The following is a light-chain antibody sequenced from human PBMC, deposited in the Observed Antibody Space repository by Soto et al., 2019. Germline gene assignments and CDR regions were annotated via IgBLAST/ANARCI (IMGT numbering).Light chain of an antibody. CDR3: QQYNNWPLT. V-gene: IGKV3D-15*01. CDR2: DAS. J-gene: IGKJ4*01. Sequence: EIVMTQSPATLSVSPGDRATLSCRASQSVDNDLAWYQQKPGQPPRLLIYDASTRATGIPARFSGSQSGTEFTLTISXLLSEDFAVYSCQQYNNWPLTFGGGTKVDI. CDR1: QSVDND.